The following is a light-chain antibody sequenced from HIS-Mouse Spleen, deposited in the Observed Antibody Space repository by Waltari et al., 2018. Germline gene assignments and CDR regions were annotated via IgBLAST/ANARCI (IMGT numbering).Light chain of an antibody. CDR2: EVS. CDR1: SRSVGGYNY. J-gene: IGLJ3*02. V-gene: IGLV2-14*01. CDR3: SSYTSSSTLV. Sequence: QSALTQPASVSGSPGQSITISCTGPSRSVGGYNYVPWYQQHPGKAPKLMIYEVSNRPSGVSNRFSGSKSGNTASLTISGLQAEDEADYYCSSYTSSSTLVFGGGTKLTVL.